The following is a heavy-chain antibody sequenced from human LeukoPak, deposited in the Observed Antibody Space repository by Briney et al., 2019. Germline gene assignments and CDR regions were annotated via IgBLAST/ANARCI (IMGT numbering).Heavy chain of an antibody. CDR2: IYHSGST. V-gene: IGHV4-38-2*02. CDR3: ASTPAFRYYDILGNYYYYYMDV. Sequence: PSETLSLTCTVSGYSISSGYYWGWIRQPPGKGLEWIGSIYHSGSTYYNPSLKSRVTISVDTSKNQFSLKLSSVTAADTAVYYCASTPAFRYYDILGNYYYYYMDVWGKGTTVTISS. J-gene: IGHJ6*03. CDR1: GYSISSGYY. D-gene: IGHD3-9*01.